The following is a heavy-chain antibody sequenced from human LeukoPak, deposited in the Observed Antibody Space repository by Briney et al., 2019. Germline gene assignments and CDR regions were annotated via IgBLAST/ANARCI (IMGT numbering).Heavy chain of an antibody. CDR2: IYYSGST. D-gene: IGHD4-11*01. J-gene: IGHJ5*02. CDR1: GDSISGGDYY. CDR3: ARGHSNLNWFDP. V-gene: IGHV4-31*03. Sequence: PSETLSLTCTVSGDSISGGDYYWSWIRQHPGKGLEWIGYIYYSGSTYYNPSLKSRVTISVDTSKNQFSLKLSSVTAADTAVYYCARGHSNLNWFDPWGQGTLVTVSS.